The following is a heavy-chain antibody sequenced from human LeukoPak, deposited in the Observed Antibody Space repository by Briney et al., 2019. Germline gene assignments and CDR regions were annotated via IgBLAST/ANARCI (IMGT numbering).Heavy chain of an antibody. CDR3: ARVRRDINYFGY. V-gene: IGHV4-4*07. J-gene: IGHJ4*02. Sequence: SETLSLTCIVSGGSISDYFWDWIRQPAGKGLEWIGRIFSSGTTTYNPSLESRLTTSVDTSKNQFSLRLRSVTAADTAVYYCARVRRDINYFGYWGQGTLVTVSS. CDR1: GGSISDYF. D-gene: IGHD3-9*01. CDR2: IFSSGTT.